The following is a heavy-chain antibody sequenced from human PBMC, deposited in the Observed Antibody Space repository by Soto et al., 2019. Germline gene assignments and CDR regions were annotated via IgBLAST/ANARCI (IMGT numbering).Heavy chain of an antibody. CDR1: GYTFTSYG. CDR3: ARDGRVVVTAIVAFDI. D-gene: IGHD2-21*02. Sequence: GASVKVSCKASGYTFTSYGIGWVRQAPGQGLEWMGWISAYNGNTNYAQKLQGRVTMTTDTSTSTAYMKLRSLRSDDTAVYYCARDGRVVVTAIVAFDIWGQGTMVTVSS. CDR2: ISAYNGNT. J-gene: IGHJ3*02. V-gene: IGHV1-18*04.